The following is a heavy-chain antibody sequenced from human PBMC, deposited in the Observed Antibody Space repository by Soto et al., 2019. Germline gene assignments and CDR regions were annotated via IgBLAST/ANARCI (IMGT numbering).Heavy chain of an antibody. CDR2: ISSSGSTI. CDR1: GFTFSSYE. CDR3: ARIGGYSYGSGWFDP. D-gene: IGHD5-18*01. V-gene: IGHV3-48*03. Sequence: EVQLVESGGGLVQPGGSLRLSCAASGFTFSSYEMNWVRQAPGKGLERVSYISSSGSTIYYADSVKGRFTISRDNAKNSLYLQMNSLRAEDTAVYYCARIGGYSYGSGWFDPWGQGTLVTVSS. J-gene: IGHJ5*02.